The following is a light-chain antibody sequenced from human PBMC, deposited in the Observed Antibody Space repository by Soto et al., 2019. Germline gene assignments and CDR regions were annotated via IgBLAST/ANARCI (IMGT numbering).Light chain of an antibody. CDR3: QQYNSYSWT. CDR2: AAS. CDR1: QSISSF. J-gene: IGKJ1*01. Sequence: DIQMTQSPSSLSASVGDRVTITCRASQSISSFLTWYQQKAGKAPKLLIYAASSLQSGVPSRFSGSGSGTDFTFTISSLQPEDSATYYCQQYNSYSWTFGQGTKVDIK. V-gene: IGKV1-39*01.